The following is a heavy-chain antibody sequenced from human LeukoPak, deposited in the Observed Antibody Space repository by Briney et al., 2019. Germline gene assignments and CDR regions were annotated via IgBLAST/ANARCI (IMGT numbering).Heavy chain of an antibody. CDR1: GGSISTYY. D-gene: IGHD6-19*01. CDR3: ARHNANPNRSGWEGGRIDY. V-gene: IGHV4-59*08. Sequence: PSETLSLTCTVSGGSISTYYWSWVRQSPGKGLEWIGYINYSGRTNSSPSLKSRVAISVDTSKNQFFLRLSSVTAADTAVYYCARHNANPNRSGWEGGRIDYWGQGTLVTVSS. CDR2: INYSGRT. J-gene: IGHJ4*02.